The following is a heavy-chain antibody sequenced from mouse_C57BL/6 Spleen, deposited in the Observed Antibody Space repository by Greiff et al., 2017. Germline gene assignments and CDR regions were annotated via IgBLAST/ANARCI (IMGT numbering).Heavy chain of an antibody. CDR3: ARAIEGYFDV. V-gene: IGHV1-80*01. J-gene: IGHJ1*03. CDR2: IYPGDGDT. Sequence: QVTLKESGAELVKPGASVKISCKASGYAFSSYWMNWVKQRPGKGLEWIGQIYPGDGDTNYNGKFKGKATLTANKSSSTAYMQLSSLTSEDSAVYVYARAIEGYFDVWGTGTTVTVSS. CDR1: GYAFSSYW.